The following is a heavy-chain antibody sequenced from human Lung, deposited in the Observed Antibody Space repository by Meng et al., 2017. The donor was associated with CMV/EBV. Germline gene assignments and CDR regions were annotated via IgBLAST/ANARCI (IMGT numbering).Heavy chain of an antibody. CDR3: ARDRDTHYCYSDSCYGLAY. J-gene: IGHJ4*02. D-gene: IGHD2/OR15-2a*01. CDR1: GFTFRSYG. V-gene: IGHV3-48*03. Sequence: GGSXRLXXAGSGFTFRSYGMSWVRQAPGRGLEWISYISATGDTIHYADSVKGRFTVSRDNTKSSVYLRMNSLGAEDTAVYYCARDRDTHYCYSDSCYGLAYWGQGXLVTVSS. CDR2: ISATGDTI.